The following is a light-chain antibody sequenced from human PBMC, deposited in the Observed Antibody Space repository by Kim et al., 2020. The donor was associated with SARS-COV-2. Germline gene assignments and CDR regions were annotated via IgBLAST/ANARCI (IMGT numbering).Light chain of an antibody. CDR1: QSVGSY. CDR3: QQGSNWPRT. CDR2: DTS. J-gene: IGKJ3*01. Sequence: SPGERGTLSCRASQSVGSYLAWYQHKPGQAPRLLIYDTSTRATGIPDRFSGSGSGTDFTLTISSLEPDDFAVYYCQQGSNWPRTFGPGTKVDIK. V-gene: IGKV3-11*01.